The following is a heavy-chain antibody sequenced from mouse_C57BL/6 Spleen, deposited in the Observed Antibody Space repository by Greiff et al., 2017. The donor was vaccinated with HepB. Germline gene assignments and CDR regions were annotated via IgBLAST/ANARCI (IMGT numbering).Heavy chain of an antibody. V-gene: IGHV5-17*01. J-gene: IGHJ3*01. Sequence: EVKLQESGGGLVKPGGSLKLSCAASGFTFSDYGMHWVRQAPEKGLEWVAYISSGSSTIYYADTVKGRFTISRDNAKNTLFLQMTSLRSEDTAMYYCAREEVTTGRRAWFAYWGQGTLVTVSA. D-gene: IGHD2-2*01. CDR1: GFTFSDYG. CDR2: ISSGSSTI. CDR3: AREEVTTGRRAWFAY.